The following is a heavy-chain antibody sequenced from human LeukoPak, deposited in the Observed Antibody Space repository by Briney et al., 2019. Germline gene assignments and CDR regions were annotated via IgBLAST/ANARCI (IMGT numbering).Heavy chain of an antibody. CDR2: IKQDGSEI. CDR3: ARDRGHSGYDLYDY. Sequence: GGSLRLSCAAAGFTVSNYWMGSVRQAPGKGRGWVANIKQDGSEIYYVDSVEGRFTISRDNAKDSLYLQMNSLRVEDTAVYYCARDRGHSGYDLYDYWGQGTLVTVSS. V-gene: IGHV3-7*01. J-gene: IGHJ4*02. D-gene: IGHD5-12*01. CDR1: GFTVSNYW.